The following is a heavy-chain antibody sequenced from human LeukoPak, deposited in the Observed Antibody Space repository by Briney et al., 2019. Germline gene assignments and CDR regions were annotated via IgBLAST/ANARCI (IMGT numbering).Heavy chain of an antibody. Sequence: ASVKVSCTVSGYTLTELSMHWVRQAPGKGLEWMGGFDPEDGETIYAQKFQGRVTMTEDTSTDTAYMELSSLRSEDTAVYYCATADPGIAAAGTTFGYWGQGTLVTVSS. CDR3: ATADPGIAAAGTTFGY. CDR1: GYTLTELS. CDR2: FDPEDGET. V-gene: IGHV1-24*01. J-gene: IGHJ4*02. D-gene: IGHD6-13*01.